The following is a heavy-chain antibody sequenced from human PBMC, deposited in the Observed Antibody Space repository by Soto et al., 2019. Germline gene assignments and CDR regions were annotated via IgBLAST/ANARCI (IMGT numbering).Heavy chain of an antibody. CDR2: ISGSGGST. Sequence: GSLRLSCAASGFTFSSYAMSWVRQAPGKGLEWVSAISGSGGSTYYADSVKGRFTISRDNSKNTLYLQMNSLRAEDTAVYYCATTSTVTTWGYYYGMDVWGQGTTVTVSS. J-gene: IGHJ6*02. V-gene: IGHV3-23*01. CDR3: ATTSTVTTWGYYYGMDV. CDR1: GFTFSSYA. D-gene: IGHD4-17*01.